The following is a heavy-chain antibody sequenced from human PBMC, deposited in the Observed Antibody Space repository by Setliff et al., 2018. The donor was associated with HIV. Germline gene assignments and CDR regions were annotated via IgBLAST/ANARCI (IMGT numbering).Heavy chain of an antibody. Sequence: LRLSCAASGFTFSAYAMTWVRRAPGKGLEWVAVISNDATQTYYADSVRGRFTISRDSSKNSVYLQMNSLRVEDTAVYYCARDLGYTYGHFDYWGQGTLVTVSS. CDR1: GFTFSAYA. CDR2: ISNDATQT. CDR3: ARDLGYTYGHFDY. D-gene: IGHD5-18*01. J-gene: IGHJ4*02. V-gene: IGHV3-30*04.